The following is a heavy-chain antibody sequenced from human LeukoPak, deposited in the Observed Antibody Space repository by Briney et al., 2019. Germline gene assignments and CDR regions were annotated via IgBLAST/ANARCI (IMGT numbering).Heavy chain of an antibody. CDR2: IYSGGST. V-gene: IGHV3-66*01. CDR3: AGESYSSSWYGVTFDY. CDR1: GFTISSNY. J-gene: IGHJ4*02. Sequence: GGSLRLSCAASGFTISSNYMSWVRQAPGKGLEWVSVIYSGGSTYYADSVKGRFTISRDNSKNTLYLQMNSLRAEDTAVYYCAGESYSSSWYGVTFDYWGQGTLVTVSS. D-gene: IGHD6-13*01.